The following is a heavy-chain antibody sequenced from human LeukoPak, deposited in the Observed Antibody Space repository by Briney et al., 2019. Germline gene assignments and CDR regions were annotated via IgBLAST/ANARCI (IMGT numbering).Heavy chain of an antibody. CDR1: GFTFNNYA. Sequence: PGGSLRLSCAASGFTFNNYAVTWVRQAPGKGPEWVSAIGGSGRSTFYAVSVKGRFTISRDSSKKTIYLQMDSLRVEDTAVYYCARGYCGRDICLGAFDLWGQGTLVTVS. J-gene: IGHJ3*01. CDR2: IGGSGRST. V-gene: IGHV3-23*01. D-gene: IGHD2-21*01. CDR3: ARGYCGRDICLGAFDL.